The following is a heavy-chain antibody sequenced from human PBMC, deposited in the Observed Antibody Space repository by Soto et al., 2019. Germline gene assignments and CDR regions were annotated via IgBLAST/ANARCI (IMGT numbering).Heavy chain of an antibody. D-gene: IGHD7-27*01. CDR2: VSHSGNT. CDR3: ARAKFESTGWHQFDI. V-gene: IGHV4-34*01. Sequence: SETLSLTCTVSGVSFTGHFWSWVRQPPGKGLEWIGEVSHSGNTKYYPSLRSRVTVSVDSSKNQISLALTSVTAADTAVYYCARAKFESTGWHQFDIWGQGTLVTVSS. CDR1: GVSFTGHF. J-gene: IGHJ4*02.